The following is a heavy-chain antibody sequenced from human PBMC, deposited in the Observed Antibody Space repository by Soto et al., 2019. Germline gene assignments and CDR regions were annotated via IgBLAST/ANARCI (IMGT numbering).Heavy chain of an antibody. D-gene: IGHD3-3*01. V-gene: IGHV3-30*18. Sequence: CLRLSCAASGFTFSSYGMPWVRQAPCTGLGWVAVISYDGSNKYYADSVKGRFTISRDNSKNTLYLQMNSLRAEDTAVYYCAKDEAAYEFWSGYYWQYYYYGMDVWGQGTTVTVS. J-gene: IGHJ6*02. CDR1: GFTFSSYG. CDR2: ISYDGSNK. CDR3: AKDEAAYEFWSGYYWQYYYYGMDV.